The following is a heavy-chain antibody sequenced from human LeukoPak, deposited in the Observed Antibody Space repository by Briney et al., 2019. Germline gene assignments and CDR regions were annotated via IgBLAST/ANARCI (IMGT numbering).Heavy chain of an antibody. V-gene: IGHV1-18*01. CDR1: VYTFTSYG. D-gene: IGHD2-2*01. CDR3: ARRNIVVVPAATIYYYYMDV. Sequence: ASVKVSCKASVYTFTSYGITWVRQAPGQGVECMGWISAYNGNTNYAQKLQGRVTMTTDTSTSTAYMELRSLRSDDTAVYYCARRNIVVVPAATIYYYYMDVWGKGTTVTISS. CDR2: ISAYNGNT. J-gene: IGHJ6*03.